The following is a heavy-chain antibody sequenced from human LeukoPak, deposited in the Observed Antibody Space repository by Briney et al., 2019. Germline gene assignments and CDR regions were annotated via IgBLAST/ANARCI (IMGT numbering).Heavy chain of an antibody. Sequence: SETLSLTCAVYGGSFSGYYWSWIRQPPGKGLEWIGEINHSGSTNYNPSLKSRVTISVGTSKNQFSLKLSSVTAADTAVYYCARRKRWLQSLYYFDYWGQGTLVTVSS. CDR3: ARRKRWLQSLYYFDY. J-gene: IGHJ4*02. CDR2: INHSGST. D-gene: IGHD5-24*01. V-gene: IGHV4-34*01. CDR1: GGSFSGYY.